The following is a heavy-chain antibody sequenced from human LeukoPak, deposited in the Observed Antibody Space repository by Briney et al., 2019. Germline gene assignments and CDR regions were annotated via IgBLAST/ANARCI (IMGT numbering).Heavy chain of an antibody. Sequence: GGSLRLSCAASGFTFSSYAMHWVRQAPGKGLEWVAVISYDGSNKYYADSVKGRFTISRDNSKNTLYLQMNSLRAEDTAVYYCARSPHDGAFDIWAKGQWSPSLQ. CDR3: ARSPHDGAFDI. D-gene: IGHD3-3*01. CDR1: GFTFSSYA. J-gene: IGHJ3*02. V-gene: IGHV3-30-3*01. CDR2: ISYDGSNK.